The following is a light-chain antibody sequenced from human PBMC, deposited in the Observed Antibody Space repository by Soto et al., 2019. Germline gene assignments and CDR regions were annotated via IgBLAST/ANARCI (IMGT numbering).Light chain of an antibody. J-gene: IGKJ5*01. CDR1: QSVSSNF. V-gene: IGKV3-20*01. CDR2: GAS. Sequence: NVVTQNTGTLSLSPGEIATLSCSAIQSVSSNFLAWYQQKPGQAPRLLIYGASSRATGIPDRFSGSGSGTDFTLTISRLEPEDFAVYYCQQYGSSPPITFGQGTRLEI. CDR3: QQYGSSPPIT.